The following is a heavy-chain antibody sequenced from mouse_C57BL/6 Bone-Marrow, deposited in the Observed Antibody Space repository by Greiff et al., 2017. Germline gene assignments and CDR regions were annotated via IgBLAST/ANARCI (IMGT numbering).Heavy chain of an antibody. J-gene: IGHJ1*03. V-gene: IGHV5-9-1*02. CDR3: TRDITTVRSGDWYFDV. CDR1: GFTFSSYA. Sequence: EVQVVESGEGLVKPGGSLKLSCAASGFTFSSYAMSWVRPTPEKRLEWVAYISSGGDYIYYADTVKGRFTISRDNARNTLYLQMSSLKSEDTAMYYCTRDITTVRSGDWYFDVWGTGTTVTVSS. D-gene: IGHD1-1*01. CDR2: ISSGGDYI.